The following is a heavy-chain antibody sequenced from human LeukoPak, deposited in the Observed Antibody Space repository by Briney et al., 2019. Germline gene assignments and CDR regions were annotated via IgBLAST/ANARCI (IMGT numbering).Heavy chain of an antibody. D-gene: IGHD6-13*01. J-gene: IGHJ4*02. CDR3: ARHAGGIAAAGTRPFDY. Sequence: SETLSLTCTVSGASLSSSTYNWVWIRQPPGKGLERFVIIYYSGTTYHNPYLQSRVTMSVDTSKTQFSLKLSSVTAADTAVYYCARHAGGIAAAGTRPFDYWGQGTLVTVSS. V-gene: IGHV4-39*01. CDR2: IYYSGTT. CDR1: GASLSSSTYN.